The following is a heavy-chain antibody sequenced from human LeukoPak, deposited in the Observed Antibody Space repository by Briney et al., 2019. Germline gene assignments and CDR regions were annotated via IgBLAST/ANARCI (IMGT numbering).Heavy chain of an antibody. CDR1: GGSFSGYY. V-gene: IGHV4-34*01. CDR2: INHSGST. J-gene: IGHJ4*02. CDR3: ARQYRSSTSCYFDY. Sequence: PSETLSLTCAVYGGSFSGYYWSWIRQSPGKGLEWIGEINHSGSTNYNPSLKSRVTISVDTSKNQFSLKLSSVTAADTAVYYCARQYRSSTSCYFDYWGQGTLVTVSS. D-gene: IGHD2-2*01.